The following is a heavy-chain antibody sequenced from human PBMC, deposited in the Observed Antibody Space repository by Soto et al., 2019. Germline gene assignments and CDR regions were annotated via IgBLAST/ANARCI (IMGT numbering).Heavy chain of an antibody. J-gene: IGHJ4*02. V-gene: IGHV3-23*01. CDR1: GFTFSSYA. CDR2: ISGSGGST. CDR3: ARLDSYYYDSSGYYFDY. D-gene: IGHD3-22*01. Sequence: VQLLESGGGLVQPGGSLRLSCAASGFTFSSYAMSWVRQAPGKGLEWVSAISGSGGSTYYADSVKGRFTISRDNSKNTLYLQMNSLRAEDTAVYYCARLDSYYYDSSGYYFDYWGQGTLVTVSS.